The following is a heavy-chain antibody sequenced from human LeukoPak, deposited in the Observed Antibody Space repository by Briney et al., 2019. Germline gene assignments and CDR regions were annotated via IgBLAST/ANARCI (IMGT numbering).Heavy chain of an antibody. CDR1: GFTFSSYW. CDR2: IKQDGSDK. Sequence: PGGSLRLSCAAPGFTFSSYWMCWVRQAPGKGLEWVAIIKQDGSDKYYVDSVEGRFIISRDNAKNSLYLQMNSLRAEDTAVYYCAKDLEGSATVTTFDYWGQGTLVTVSS. V-gene: IGHV3-7*03. D-gene: IGHD4-17*01. CDR3: AKDLEGSATVTTFDY. J-gene: IGHJ4*02.